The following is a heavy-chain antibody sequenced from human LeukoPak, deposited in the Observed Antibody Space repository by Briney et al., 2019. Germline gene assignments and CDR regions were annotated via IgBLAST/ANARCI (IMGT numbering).Heavy chain of an antibody. CDR3: ARSPGGNARTWLDY. J-gene: IGHJ4*02. V-gene: IGHV1-3*02. Sequence: ASVKVSCKASGYTFTNYALHWVRQAPGQRLEWMGWTNGATGNTRFSQDFQGRLTITIDTSASTGYMELSRLRSEDTAVYYCARSPGGNARTWLDYWGQGTLVTVSS. CDR1: GYTFTNYA. D-gene: IGHD2-8*02. CDR2: TNGATGNT.